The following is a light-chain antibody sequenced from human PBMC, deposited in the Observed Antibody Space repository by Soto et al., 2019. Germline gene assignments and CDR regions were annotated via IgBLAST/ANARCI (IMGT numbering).Light chain of an antibody. CDR3: QQYGSSPPT. CDR2: GAS. V-gene: IGKV3-20*01. Sequence: EIVLTQSPGTLSLSPGERATLSCRASQSVRTNYLAWYQRKPGQAPRLLIYGASSRATDIPNRFSGSGSGTDFTLTITRLKAEDFAVYYCQQYGSSPPTFGQGTKVEIK. J-gene: IGKJ1*01. CDR1: QSVRTNY.